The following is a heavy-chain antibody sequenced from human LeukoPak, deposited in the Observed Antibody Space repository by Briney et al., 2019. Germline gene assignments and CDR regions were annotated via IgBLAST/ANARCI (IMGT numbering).Heavy chain of an antibody. V-gene: IGHV3-74*01. CDR3: ARGFYGSGNS. Sequence: GGSLRLSCAASGFTFSNYWMYWVRQAPGRGPLWVSRISGDGITTCYAGSVKGRFTISRDNAKNTLYLQMHSLRAEDSAVYYCARGFYGSGNSWGHGTLVTVSS. J-gene: IGHJ4*01. D-gene: IGHD3-10*01. CDR1: GFTFSNYW. CDR2: ISGDGITT.